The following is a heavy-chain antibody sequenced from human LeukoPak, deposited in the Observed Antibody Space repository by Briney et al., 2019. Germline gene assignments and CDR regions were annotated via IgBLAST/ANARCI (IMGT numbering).Heavy chain of an antibody. CDR3: ARDRSGGAVAVGGRYNWFDP. CDR1: GFTFTNYA. D-gene: IGHD6-19*01. Sequence: GGSLRLSCAASGFTFTNYAMHWVRQAPGKGLEWVAVISYDETNKYYEDSVKGRFTISRDSSKNTLYLQMSSLRDEDTAVYYCARDRSGGAVAVGGRYNWFDPWGQGTLVTVSS. J-gene: IGHJ5*02. CDR2: ISYDETNK. V-gene: IGHV3-30*04.